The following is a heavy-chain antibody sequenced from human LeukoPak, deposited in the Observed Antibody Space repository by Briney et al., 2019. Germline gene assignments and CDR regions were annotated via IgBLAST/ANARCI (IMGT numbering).Heavy chain of an antibody. D-gene: IGHD6-13*01. CDR3: ARLTADGRLYFVD. V-gene: IGHV3-53*01. Sequence: GGSLRLSCAASGFTFSSHSMNWVRQAPGKGLEWVSTLYNTGNTYYANSVKGRFSISRDNSKNTLFLQMNSLRAEDTAVYYCARLTADGRLYFVDWGPGTLVTVSS. CDR1: GFTFSSHS. CDR2: LYNTGNT. J-gene: IGHJ4*02.